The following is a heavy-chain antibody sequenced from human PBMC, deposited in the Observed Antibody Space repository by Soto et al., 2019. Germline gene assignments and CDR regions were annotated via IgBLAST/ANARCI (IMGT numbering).Heavy chain of an antibody. CDR1: GGSISSGGYY. Sequence: PSETLSLTCTVSGGSISSGGYYWSWIRQPPGKGLEWIGYIYYSGSTNYNPSLKSRVTISVDTSKNQFSLKLSSVTAADTAVYYCARGRSGWNHAFDIWGQGTMVTVSS. D-gene: IGHD6-19*01. V-gene: IGHV4-61*08. J-gene: IGHJ3*02. CDR3: ARGRSGWNHAFDI. CDR2: IYYSGST.